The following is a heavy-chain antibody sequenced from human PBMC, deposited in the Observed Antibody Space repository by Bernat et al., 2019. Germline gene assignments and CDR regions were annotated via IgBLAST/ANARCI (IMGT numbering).Heavy chain of an antibody. J-gene: IGHJ6*02. CDR1: GGSISSSIYY. CDR2: IYYSGST. Sequence: QLQLQESGPGLVKPSETLSLTCTVSGGSISSSIYYWGWIRQPPGKGLEWIGSIYYSGSTYYNPSLKSRVTISVDTSKNQFSLKLSSVTAADTAGYYCARLHPTYYYGSGSSSHMDVWGQGTTVTVSS. V-gene: IGHV4-39*01. CDR3: ARLHPTYYYGSGSSSHMDV. D-gene: IGHD3-10*01.